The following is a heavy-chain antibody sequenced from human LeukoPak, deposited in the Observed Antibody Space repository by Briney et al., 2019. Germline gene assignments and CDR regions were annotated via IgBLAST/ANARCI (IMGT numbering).Heavy chain of an antibody. V-gene: IGHV3-43*01. CDR3: ARVGGIAARLSWWFDP. Sequence: GGSLRLSCAASGFNFEDYTMHWVRQTPGKGLEWVSLINWDGGGTYYADSVKGRFTISRDNAKNSLYLQMNSLRAEDTAMYYCARVGGIAARLSWWFDPWGQGTLVTVSS. CDR1: GFNFEDYT. D-gene: IGHD6-6*01. J-gene: IGHJ5*02. CDR2: INWDGGGT.